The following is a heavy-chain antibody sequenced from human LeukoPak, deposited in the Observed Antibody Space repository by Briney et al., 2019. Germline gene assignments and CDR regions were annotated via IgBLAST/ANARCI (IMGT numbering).Heavy chain of an antibody. V-gene: IGHV4-59*08. Sequence: SETPSLTCTVSGGSISSYYWSWIRQPPGKGLEWIGYIYYSGSTNYNPSLKSRVTISVDTSKNQFSLKLSSVTAADTAVYYCARRGATTADAFDIWGQGTMVTVSS. J-gene: IGHJ3*02. D-gene: IGHD1-26*01. CDR1: GGSISSYY. CDR3: ARRGATTADAFDI. CDR2: IYYSGST.